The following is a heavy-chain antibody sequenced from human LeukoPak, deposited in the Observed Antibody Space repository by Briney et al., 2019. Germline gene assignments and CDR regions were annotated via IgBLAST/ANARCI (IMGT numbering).Heavy chain of an antibody. D-gene: IGHD1-26*01. Sequence: GGSLRLSCAASGFTFSSHGMNWVRQAPGKGLEWVSAISGSGGSTYYADSVKGRFTISRDNSKNTLYLQMNSLRAEDTAVYYCAKVGAEHNWFDPWGQGTLVTVSS. CDR1: GFTFSSHG. V-gene: IGHV3-23*01. CDR3: AKVGAEHNWFDP. CDR2: ISGSGGST. J-gene: IGHJ5*02.